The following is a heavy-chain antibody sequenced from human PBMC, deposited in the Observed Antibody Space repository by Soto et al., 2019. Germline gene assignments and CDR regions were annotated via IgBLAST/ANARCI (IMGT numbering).Heavy chain of an antibody. V-gene: IGHV4-31*03. J-gene: IGHJ4*02. Sequence: KPSETLSLTCTVSGGSISSGGYYWSWIRQHPGKGLEWIGYIYYSGSTYYNPSLKSRVTISVDTSKNQFSLKLSSVTAADTAVYYCALYLGTNYYDSSGYYSFDYWGQGTLVTVSS. CDR3: ALYLGTNYYDSSGYYSFDY. CDR2: IYYSGST. CDR1: GGSISSGGYY. D-gene: IGHD3-22*01.